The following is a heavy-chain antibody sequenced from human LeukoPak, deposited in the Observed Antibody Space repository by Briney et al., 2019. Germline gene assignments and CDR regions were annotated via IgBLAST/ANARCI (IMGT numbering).Heavy chain of an antibody. Sequence: GESLKISCKGSGYSFTSYWIGWVRQMPGKGLEWMGIIYPGDSDTRYSPSFQDQVTISADKSISTAYVQWSSLKASDTAMYYCARLQSAYYFDYWGQGTLVTVSS. CDR2: IYPGDSDT. CDR1: GYSFTSYW. J-gene: IGHJ4*02. V-gene: IGHV5-51*01. CDR3: ARLQSAYYFDY.